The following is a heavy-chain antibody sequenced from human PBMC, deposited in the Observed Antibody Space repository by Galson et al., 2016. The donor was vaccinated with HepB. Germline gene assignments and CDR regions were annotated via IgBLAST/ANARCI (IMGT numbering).Heavy chain of an antibody. CDR1: GFSLRSRGMC. V-gene: IGHV2-70*01. D-gene: IGHD5-18*01. Sequence: PALVKPTQTLTLTCTVSGFSLRSRGMCVSWIRQPPGKALEWLALIDWDDDKYYSTSLKTRLTISKDTSKNQVVLTMTTMDPVDTATYFCARSREGDSYINWFDPWGQGILVTVSS. J-gene: IGHJ5*02. CDR3: ARSREGDSYINWFDP. CDR2: IDWDDDK.